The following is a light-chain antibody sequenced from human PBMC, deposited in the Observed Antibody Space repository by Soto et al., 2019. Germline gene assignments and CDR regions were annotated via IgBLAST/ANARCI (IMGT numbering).Light chain of an antibody. CDR1: SSDVGGYNY. V-gene: IGLV2-8*01. Sequence: QSALTQPPSASGSPGQSVTVSCTGTSSDVGGYNYVSWYQQHPGKAHKLMIYEVSKRPSGVPDRFSGSKSGNTATLTVSGFQAEDEADYYCSSYAGSNNLYVFGTGTKVTVL. CDR3: SSYAGSNNLYV. J-gene: IGLJ1*01. CDR2: EVS.